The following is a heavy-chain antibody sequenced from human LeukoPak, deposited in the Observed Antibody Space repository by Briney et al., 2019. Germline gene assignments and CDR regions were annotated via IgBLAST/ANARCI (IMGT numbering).Heavy chain of an antibody. Sequence: ASVKVSCKASGYTFTGYYMHWVRQAPGQGLEWMGWINPNSGGTNYAQKFQGWVTMTRDTSISTAYMELSRLRSDDTAVYYCAREDDYGAYYYYGMDVWGQGTTVTVSS. V-gene: IGHV1-2*04. CDR2: INPNSGGT. CDR1: GYTFTGYY. CDR3: AREDDYGAYYYYGMDV. D-gene: IGHD4-17*01. J-gene: IGHJ6*02.